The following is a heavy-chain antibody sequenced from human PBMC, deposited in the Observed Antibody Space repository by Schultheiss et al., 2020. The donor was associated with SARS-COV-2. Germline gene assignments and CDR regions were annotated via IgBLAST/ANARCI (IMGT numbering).Heavy chain of an antibody. CDR2: ISYDGSNK. J-gene: IGHJ2*01. D-gene: IGHD2-2*01. CDR1: GFTFSSYA. V-gene: IGHV3-30*01. CDR3: ARSYYRYCSSTSCYQDWYFDL. Sequence: GGSLRLSCAASGFTFSSYAMHWVRQAPGKGLEWVAVISYDGSNKYYADSVKGRFTISRDNSKNTLYLQMNSLRAEDTAVYYCARSYYRYCSSTSCYQDWYFDLWGRGTLVTVSS.